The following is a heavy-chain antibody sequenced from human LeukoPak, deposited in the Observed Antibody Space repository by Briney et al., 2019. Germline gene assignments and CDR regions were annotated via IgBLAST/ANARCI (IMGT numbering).Heavy chain of an antibody. Sequence: GGSLRLSCAASGFTFSSYSMNWVRQAPGKGLEWVANIKQDGSEKYYVDSVKGRFTISRDNAKNSLYLQINSLRAEDTAMYYCARDSAGNDYWGQGTLVTVSS. V-gene: IGHV3-7*01. CDR3: ARDSAGNDY. J-gene: IGHJ4*02. D-gene: IGHD6-13*01. CDR1: GFTFSSYS. CDR2: IKQDGSEK.